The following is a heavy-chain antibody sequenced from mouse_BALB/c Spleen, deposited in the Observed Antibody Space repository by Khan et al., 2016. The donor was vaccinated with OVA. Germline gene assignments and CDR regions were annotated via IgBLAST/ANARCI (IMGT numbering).Heavy chain of an antibody. J-gene: IGHJ3*01. CDR3: ENHGSCSGWFTY. CDR1: GYTFTSYW. CDR2: INPTTDYT. V-gene: IGHV1-7*01. Sequence: VQLQESGAELAKPGASVKMSCKASGYTFTSYWMPWVKQRPGQGLEWIGYINPTTDYTEYNQIFKDKATLTADKSCSTAYMQLSSLTSEDSAIYYCENHGSCSGWFTYWGQGTLVTVSA. D-gene: IGHD1-1*01.